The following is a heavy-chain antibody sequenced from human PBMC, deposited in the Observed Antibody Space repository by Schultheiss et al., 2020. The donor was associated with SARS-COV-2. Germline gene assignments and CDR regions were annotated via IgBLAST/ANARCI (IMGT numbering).Heavy chain of an antibody. V-gene: IGHV3-7*01. Sequence: GGSLRLSCAASGFTFSSYWMSWVRQAPGKGLEWVANIKQDGSEKYYVDSVKGRFTISRDNAKNSLYLQMNSLRAEDTAVYYCAREPVVPGRQTGLWGRRTDKYYFDYWGQGTLVTVSS. CDR3: AREPVVPGRQTGLWGRRTDKYYFDY. CDR2: IKQDGSEK. CDR1: GFTFSSYW. D-gene: IGHD3-10*01. J-gene: IGHJ4*02.